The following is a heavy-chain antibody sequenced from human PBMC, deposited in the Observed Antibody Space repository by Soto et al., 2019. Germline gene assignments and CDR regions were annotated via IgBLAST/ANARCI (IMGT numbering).Heavy chain of an antibody. CDR1: GYTFTSYG. CDR3: VRASAPYYYDSSGVNFDY. CDR2: ISAYNGNT. J-gene: IGHJ4*02. D-gene: IGHD3-22*01. Sequence: ASVTVSCTASGYTFTSYGISWVRQAPGQGLEWMGWISAYNGNTNYAQKLQGRVTMTTDTSTSTASMELRSLRSDDTAVYYCVRASAPYYYDSSGVNFDYWGQGTLVTVSS. V-gene: IGHV1-18*01.